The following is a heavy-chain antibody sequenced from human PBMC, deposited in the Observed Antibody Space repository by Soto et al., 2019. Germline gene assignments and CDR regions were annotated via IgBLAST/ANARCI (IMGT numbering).Heavy chain of an antibody. Sequence: GGSLRLSCAASGFTFSSYSMNWVRQAPGKGLEWVSYISSSSSTIYYADSVKGRFTISRDNAKNSLYLQMNSLRAEDTAVYYCAREEATGLRYFDWFAMDVWGKGTTVTVSS. CDR3: AREEATGLRYFDWFAMDV. D-gene: IGHD3-9*01. CDR2: ISSSSSTI. V-gene: IGHV3-48*01. CDR1: GFTFSSYS. J-gene: IGHJ6*04.